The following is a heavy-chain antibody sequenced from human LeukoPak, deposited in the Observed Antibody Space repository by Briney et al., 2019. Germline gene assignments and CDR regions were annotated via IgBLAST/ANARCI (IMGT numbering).Heavy chain of an antibody. CDR2: IDRDRGSA. J-gene: IGHJ4*02. D-gene: IGHD5-12*01. CDR1: GFTFSSYW. CDR3: ARDEVAASFDN. V-gene: IGHV3-74*01. Sequence: TGGSLRLSCAASGFTFSSYWMHWVRQAPGKGLVYVSGIDRDRGSARYAESVKGRFTISRDNAKNTLYLQMNSLRAEDTAVYYCARDEVAASFDNWGQGTLVTVSS.